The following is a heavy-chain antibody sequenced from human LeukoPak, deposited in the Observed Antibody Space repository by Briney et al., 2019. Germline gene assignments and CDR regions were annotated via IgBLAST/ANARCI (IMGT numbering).Heavy chain of an antibody. Sequence: GGSLRLSCAASRFTLSSYWMHWVRQAPGKGLVWVSRINSDGSSTNYADSVKGRFTISRDNAENTLYLRINSLRAEDTAVYYCARDTKSYFDYWGQGTLVTVSS. CDR2: INSDGSST. D-gene: IGHD3-3*01. CDR3: ARDTKSYFDY. CDR1: RFTLSSYW. V-gene: IGHV3-74*01. J-gene: IGHJ4*02.